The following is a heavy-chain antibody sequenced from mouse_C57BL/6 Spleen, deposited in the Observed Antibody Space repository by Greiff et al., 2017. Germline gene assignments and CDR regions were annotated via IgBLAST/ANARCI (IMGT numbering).Heavy chain of an antibody. CDR1: GYTFTSYW. V-gene: IGHV1-55*01. Sequence: QVQLQQPGAELVKPGASVKMSCKASGYTFTSYWITWVKQRPGQGLEWIGDIYPGSGSTNYNEKFKSKVILTVDTSSSTAYMQLSSLTSEDAAVYYCARSVTTVAFDYWGQGTTLTVSS. D-gene: IGHD1-1*01. J-gene: IGHJ2*01. CDR2: IYPGSGST. CDR3: ARSVTTVAFDY.